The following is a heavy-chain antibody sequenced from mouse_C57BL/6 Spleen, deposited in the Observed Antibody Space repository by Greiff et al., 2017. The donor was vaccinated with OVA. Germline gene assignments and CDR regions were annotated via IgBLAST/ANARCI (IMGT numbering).Heavy chain of an antibody. CDR3: ARKEGYGLLYFDY. Sequence: QVQLQQPGAELVMPGASVKLSCKASGYTFTSYWMHWVKQRPGQGLEWIGEIDPSDSYTNYNQKFKGKSTLTVDKSSSTAYMQLSSLTSEDSAVYYCARKEGYGLLYFDYWGQGTTLTVSS. D-gene: IGHD2-10*02. CDR1: GYTFTSYW. CDR2: IDPSDSYT. J-gene: IGHJ2*01. V-gene: IGHV1-69*01.